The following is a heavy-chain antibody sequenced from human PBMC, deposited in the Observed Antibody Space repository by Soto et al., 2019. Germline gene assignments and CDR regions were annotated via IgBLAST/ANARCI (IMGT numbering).Heavy chain of an antibody. CDR2: IYYSGST. J-gene: IGHJ6*02. D-gene: IGHD1-26*01. CDR3: ARRSIVGATIYYYGMDV. Sequence: PSETLCLTCTVSGGSISSYDYYWGWMPQPPGKGLECIGYIYYSGSTYYNPSLKSRVTISVETSKNQFSLKLSSVTAADTAVYYCARRSIVGATIYYYGMDVWGQGTTVT. CDR1: GGSISSYDYY. V-gene: IGHV4-30-4*01.